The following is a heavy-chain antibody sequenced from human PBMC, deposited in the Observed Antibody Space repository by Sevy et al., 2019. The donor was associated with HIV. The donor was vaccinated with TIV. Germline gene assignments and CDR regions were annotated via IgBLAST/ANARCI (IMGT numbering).Heavy chain of an antibody. CDR2: IYDSGST. J-gene: IGHJ3*02. CDR3: ARGAAYCGGDCYLDGFDI. D-gene: IGHD2-21*02. V-gene: IGHV4-30-4*01. CDR1: GDSITSGDYD. Sequence: SETLSLTCTVSGDSITSGDYDWSWIRQPPGKGLEYIGYIYDSGSTSSNPSLKSRVTISMDTSKNQFSLKVSSVTAADTAVYYCARGAAYCGGDCYLDGFDIWGQGTMVTVSS.